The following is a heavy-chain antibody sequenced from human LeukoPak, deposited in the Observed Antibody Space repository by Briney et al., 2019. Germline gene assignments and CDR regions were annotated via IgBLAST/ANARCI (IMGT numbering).Heavy chain of an antibody. D-gene: IGHD3-22*01. Sequence: PGGSLRLSCAASGFTFSNAWMSWIRQPPGKGLEWIGYIYYSGSTNYNPSLKSRVTISVDTSKNQFSLKLSSVTAADTAVYYCARHNSMPYYYDSSGYYSDWGQGTMVTVSS. V-gene: IGHV4-59*08. J-gene: IGHJ3*01. CDR2: IYYSGST. CDR1: GFTFSNAW. CDR3: ARHNSMPYYYDSSGYYSD.